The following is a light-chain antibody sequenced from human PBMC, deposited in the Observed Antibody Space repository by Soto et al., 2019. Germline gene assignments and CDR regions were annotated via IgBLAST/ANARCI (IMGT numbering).Light chain of an antibody. CDR3: LQDDQYPLT. Sequence: AVQMTQSPSSMSASVGARVTITCRASQDIRNDLSWYQQKPGKAPKLLIFDASKLKSGVPSRYSGCGFGTEFTLTNTALQPEDIATYYCLQDDQYPLTVGGGTKVEIK. CDR2: DAS. V-gene: IGKV1-6*01. CDR1: QDIRND. J-gene: IGKJ4*01.